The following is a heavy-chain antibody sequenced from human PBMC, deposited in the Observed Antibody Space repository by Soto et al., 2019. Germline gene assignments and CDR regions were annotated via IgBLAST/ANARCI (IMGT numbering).Heavy chain of an antibody. CDR3: AKDSIPYSSSYDLDH. CDR1: GFTFSTDA. V-gene: IGHV3-23*01. J-gene: IGHJ4*02. D-gene: IGHD6-6*01. CDR2: ISASGGST. Sequence: GGSLRLSCAASGFTFSTDAMSWVRQAPGKGLEWVSGISASGGSTHYADSVKGRFTISRDNSKNTLYLQMSSLRAEDTARYYCAKDSIPYSSSYDLDHWGRGALVTVSS.